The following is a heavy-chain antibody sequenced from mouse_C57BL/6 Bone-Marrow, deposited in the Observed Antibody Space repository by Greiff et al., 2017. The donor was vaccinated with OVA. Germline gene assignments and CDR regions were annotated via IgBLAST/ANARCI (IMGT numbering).Heavy chain of an antibody. CDR3: TAYGYDVWYAMDY. CDR2: IYPENGDT. J-gene: IGHJ4*01. Sequence: EVKLLESGAELVRPGASVKLSCTASGFNIKDDYMHWVKQRPEQGLEWIGWIYPENGDTEYASKFQGKATITADTSSNTAYLQLSSLTSEDTAVYYRTAYGYDVWYAMDYWGRGTSATVSA. CDR1: GFNIKDDY. D-gene: IGHD2-2*01. V-gene: IGHV14-4*01.